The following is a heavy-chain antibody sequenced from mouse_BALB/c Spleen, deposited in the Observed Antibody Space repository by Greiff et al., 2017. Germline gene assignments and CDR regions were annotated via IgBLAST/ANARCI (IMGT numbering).Heavy chain of an antibody. V-gene: IGHV1-87*01. CDR2: IYPGDGDT. CDR1: GYTFTSYW. D-gene: IGHD2-4*01. CDR3: ARFSYYDYDESYFDY. Sequence: VKLQESGAELARPGASVKLSCKASGYTFTSYWMQWVKQRPGQGLEWIGAIYPGDGDTRYTQKFKGKATLTADKSSSTAYMQLSSLASEDSAVYYCARFSYYDYDESYFDYWGQGTTLTVSS. J-gene: IGHJ2*01.